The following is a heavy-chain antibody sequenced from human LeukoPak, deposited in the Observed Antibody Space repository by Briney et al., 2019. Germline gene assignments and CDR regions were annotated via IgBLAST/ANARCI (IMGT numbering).Heavy chain of an antibody. V-gene: IGHV3-48*03. CDR3: AREVAGTGTSEFDY. CDR1: GFTFSSNE. J-gene: IGHJ4*02. Sequence: GGSLRLSCAASGFTFSSNEMNWVRQAPGKGLEWVSYISGSGSSIYYADSVKGRFTISRDNAKNSLFLQMNSLRAEDTAVYYCAREVAGTGTSEFDYWGQGTLVTVSS. D-gene: IGHD6-19*01. CDR2: ISGSGSSI.